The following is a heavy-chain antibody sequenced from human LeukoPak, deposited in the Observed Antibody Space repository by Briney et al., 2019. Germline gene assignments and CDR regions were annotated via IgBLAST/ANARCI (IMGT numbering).Heavy chain of an antibody. CDR3: TRRGRDGYNFDY. CDR1: GFTFSGSA. CDR2: IRSKANSYAT. Sequence: GGSLKLSCAASGFTFSGSAMLWVRQASGKGLEWVGRIRSKANSYATAYAASVKGRFTISRDDSKNTAYLQMNSLKTEDTAVYYCTRRGRDGYNFDYWGQGTLVTVSS. V-gene: IGHV3-73*01. J-gene: IGHJ4*02. D-gene: IGHD5-24*01.